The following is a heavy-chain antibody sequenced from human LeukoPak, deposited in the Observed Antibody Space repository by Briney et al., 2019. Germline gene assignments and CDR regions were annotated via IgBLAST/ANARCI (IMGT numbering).Heavy chain of an antibody. CDR3: ASVVPAAIGWFDP. J-gene: IGHJ5*02. Sequence: ASVKVSCKASGYTLTDYYMHWVRQAPGQGLEWMGWINTNTGNPTYAQGFTGRFVFSLDTSVSTAYLQISSLKAEDTAVYYCASVVPAAIGWFDPWGQGTLVTVSS. D-gene: IGHD2-2*01. CDR2: INTNTGNP. CDR1: GYTLTDYY. V-gene: IGHV7-4-1*02.